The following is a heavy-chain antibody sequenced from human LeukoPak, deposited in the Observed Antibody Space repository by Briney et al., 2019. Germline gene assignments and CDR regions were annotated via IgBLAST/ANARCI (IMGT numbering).Heavy chain of an antibody. V-gene: IGHV3-15*01. D-gene: IGHD3-10*01. Sequence: GGSLRLSCAASGFTFSNDWMSWVRQAPGKGLEWVGRIKSKGDGGTTDYAAPVKGRFTISRDDSKNRLYLEMNSLKIEGTAVYYCTTITMVRDYDYWGQGTLVTVSS. CDR2: IKSKGDGGTT. J-gene: IGHJ4*02. CDR1: GFTFSNDW. CDR3: TTITMVRDYDY.